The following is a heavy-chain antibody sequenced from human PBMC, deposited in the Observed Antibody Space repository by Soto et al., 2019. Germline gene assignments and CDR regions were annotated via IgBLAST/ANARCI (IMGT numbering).Heavy chain of an antibody. CDR2: VYYSGST. Sequence: SETLSLTCTVSGDSVVSGTYYWRWLRQPPGKGLEWIGYVYYSGSTTYNPSLKGRVTISVDTSKHQFSLRLTSVTAADTAVSFCARSDYYGAFEYWGQGRLVTVSA. CDR1: GDSVVSGTYY. CDR3: ARSDYYGAFEY. J-gene: IGHJ4*02. D-gene: IGHD4-17*01. V-gene: IGHV4-61*01.